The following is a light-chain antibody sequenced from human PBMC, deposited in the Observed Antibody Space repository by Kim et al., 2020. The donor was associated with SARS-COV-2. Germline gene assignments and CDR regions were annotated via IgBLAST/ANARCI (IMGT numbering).Light chain of an antibody. CDR1: KLDDKY. V-gene: IGLV3-1*01. J-gene: IGLJ2*01. CDR2: QDS. Sequence: VSPGQTASITCSGDKLDDKYACWYQQRPGQSPVLVIYQDSKRPSGIPERFSGSNSGDTAILTISGTQAIDEAAYYCQAWDNSTVIFGRGTQLTVL. CDR3: QAWDNSTVI.